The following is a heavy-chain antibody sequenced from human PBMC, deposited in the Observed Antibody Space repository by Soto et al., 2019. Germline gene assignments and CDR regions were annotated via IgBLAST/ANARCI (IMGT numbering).Heavy chain of an antibody. CDR3: ASYTAAYYDRSGYYVDY. V-gene: IGHV1-18*01. D-gene: IGHD3-22*01. CDR1: GYTFTSYG. J-gene: IGHJ4*02. CDR2: ISAYNGNT. Sequence: QVQLVQSGAEVKKPGASVKVSCKASGYTFTSYGISWVRQAPGQGLEWMGWISAYNGNTNYAQKLQGRVTMTTDTAXSXXYMELRSLRSDDTAVYYCASYTAAYYDRSGYYVDYWGQGTLVTVSS.